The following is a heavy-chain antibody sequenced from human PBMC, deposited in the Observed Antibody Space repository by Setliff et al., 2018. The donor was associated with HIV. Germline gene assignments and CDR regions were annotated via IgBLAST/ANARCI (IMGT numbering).Heavy chain of an antibody. D-gene: IGHD2-15*01. V-gene: IGHV7-4-1*02. J-gene: IGHJ4*02. CDR2: INTYTGDA. CDR3: ARGCAGGRCYRVPFDS. CDR1: EYTFTRYA. Sequence: ASVKVSCKASEYTFTRYAMNWVRQAPGQGPEWIGWINTYTGDATYAPGFKGRFILSVDTAVSTSYLQISSLKAEDTAVYYCARGCAGGRCYRVPFDSWGQGTLVTVSS.